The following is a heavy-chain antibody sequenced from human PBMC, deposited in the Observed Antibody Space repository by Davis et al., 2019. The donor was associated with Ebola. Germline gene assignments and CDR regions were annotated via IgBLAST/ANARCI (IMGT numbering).Heavy chain of an antibody. CDR3: AKEAFAGSTRIDWFDP. CDR2: IMGGNGKS. CDR1: GFIFSNYA. Sequence: PGGSLRLSCEGSGFIFSNYAFSWVRQAPGKGLEWVSGIMGGNGKSYYSESVKGRFTISRDNTKYTVFLQMNSLTVEDTAVYYCAKEAFAGSTRIDWFDPWGQGILVTVSS. D-gene: IGHD2-15*01. J-gene: IGHJ5*02. V-gene: IGHV3-23*01.